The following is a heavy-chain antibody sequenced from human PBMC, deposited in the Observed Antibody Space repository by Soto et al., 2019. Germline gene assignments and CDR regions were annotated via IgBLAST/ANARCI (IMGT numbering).Heavy chain of an antibody. CDR1: GFTFSSYG. Sequence: PGGSLRLSCAASGFTFSSYGMHWVRQAPGKGLEWVAVICYDGSNKYYADSVKGRFTISRDNSKNTLYLQMNSLRAEDTAVYYCARDYLTYCSGGSCYPDYYYYYGMDVWGQGTTVTVSS. D-gene: IGHD2-15*01. CDR2: ICYDGSNK. V-gene: IGHV3-33*08. CDR3: ARDYLTYCSGGSCYPDYYYYYGMDV. J-gene: IGHJ6*02.